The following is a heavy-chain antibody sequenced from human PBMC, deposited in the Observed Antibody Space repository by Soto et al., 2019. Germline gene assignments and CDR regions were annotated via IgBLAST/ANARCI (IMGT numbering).Heavy chain of an antibody. CDR3: ARRDCGSGTNCEFGAPAVAY. CDR1: GFTFSNYD. J-gene: IGHJ4*02. CDR2: ISNSGSST. D-gene: IGHD2-21*01. Sequence: EVQLLESGGGLVQPGGSLRLSCAASGFTFSNYDMSWVRQAPGKGLEWVSSISNSGSSTYYADSVKGRFTISRDNTKNPLYLQMSSMSAADTAVYHCARRDCGSGTNCEFGAPAVAYWCQGNLVTVTS. V-gene: IGHV3-23*01.